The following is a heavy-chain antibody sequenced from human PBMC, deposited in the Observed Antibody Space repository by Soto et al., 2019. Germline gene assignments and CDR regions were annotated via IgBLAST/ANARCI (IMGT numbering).Heavy chain of an antibody. CDR2: IYYSGGT. D-gene: IGHD4-17*01. CDR1: GGSISSYY. V-gene: IGHV4-59*08. J-gene: IGHJ4*02. CDR3: ARRYGDYFDF. Sequence: QVQLQESGPGLVKPSETLSLTCTVSGGSISSYYWSWIRQPPGKGLEWIGYIYYSGGTNYNPSLKSRVRISVATSKNQFSLKLSSVTAADSAVYYCARRYGDYFDFWGQGTLVTVSS.